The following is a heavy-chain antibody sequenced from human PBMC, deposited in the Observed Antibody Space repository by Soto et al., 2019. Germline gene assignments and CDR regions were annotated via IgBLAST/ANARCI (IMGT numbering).Heavy chain of an antibody. V-gene: IGHV3-30-3*01. D-gene: IGHD5-12*01. CDR2: ISYDGSNK. Sequence: QVQLVESGGGVVQPGRSLRLSCAASGFTFSSYAMHWVRQAPGKGLEWVAVISYDGSNKYYADSVKGRFTISRDNSKNTLYLQMNSLRAEDTAVYYCARESGYDSYFDYWGQGTLVTVSS. CDR3: ARESGYDSYFDY. J-gene: IGHJ4*02. CDR1: GFTFSSYA.